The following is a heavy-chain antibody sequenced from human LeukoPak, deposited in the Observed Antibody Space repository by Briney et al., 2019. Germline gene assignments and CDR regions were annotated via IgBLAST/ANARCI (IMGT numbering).Heavy chain of an antibody. D-gene: IGHD2-21*02. J-gene: IGHJ4*02. Sequence: SETLSLTRTVSGASISSGDYYWSWIRQPPGKGLEWIGYIHYSGRTYDNPSLRSRVIISVDTSKNHFTLNLSSVTAEDTAFYFCARARSCSGGDCSRSFDSWGQGTLVTVSS. V-gene: IGHV4-30-4*08. CDR1: GASISSGDYY. CDR3: ARARSCSGGDCSRSFDS. CDR2: IHYSGRT.